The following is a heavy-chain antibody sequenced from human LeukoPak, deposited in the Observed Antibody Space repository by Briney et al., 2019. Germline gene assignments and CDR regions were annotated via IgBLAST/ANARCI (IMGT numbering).Heavy chain of an antibody. V-gene: IGHV1-2*02. CDR2: INPNSGGT. J-gene: IGHJ4*02. CDR1: GYTFTGYY. CDR3: AFPYYYGSGSFDY. Sequence: ASVKVSCKASGYTFTGYYMHWVRQAPGQGLEWMGWINPNSGGTNYAQKFQGRVTMTRDTSISTAYMELSRLRSDDTAVYYCAFPYYYGSGSFDYWGQGTLVTVSS. D-gene: IGHD3-10*01.